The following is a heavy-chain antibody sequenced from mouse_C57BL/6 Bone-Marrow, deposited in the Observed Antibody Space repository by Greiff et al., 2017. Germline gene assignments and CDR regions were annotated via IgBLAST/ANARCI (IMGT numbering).Heavy chain of an antibody. CDR2: IDPSDSYT. Sequence: QVQLQQPGAELVRPGTSVKLSCKASGYTFTSYWMHWVKQRPGPGLEWIGVIDPSDSYTNSNQQLKGKATLTVDTSSSTAYLQLSSLTSEDSAVYYCARDRVVAFDYWGQGTTLTVSS. D-gene: IGHD1-1*01. J-gene: IGHJ2*01. CDR1: GYTFTSYW. CDR3: ARDRVVAFDY. V-gene: IGHV1-59*01.